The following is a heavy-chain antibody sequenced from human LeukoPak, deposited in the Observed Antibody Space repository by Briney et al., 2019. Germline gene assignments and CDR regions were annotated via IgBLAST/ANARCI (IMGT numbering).Heavy chain of an antibody. D-gene: IGHD6-13*01. J-gene: IGHJ2*01. Sequence: SETLSPTCAVSGGSISSGGYSWSWIRQPPGKGLEWIGYIYYSGSTYYNPSLKSRVTISVDTSKNQFSLKLSSVTAADTAVYYCARDRTAAAAILGYFDLWGRGTLVTVSS. CDR2: IYYSGST. V-gene: IGHV4-30-4*07. CDR1: GGSISSGGYS. CDR3: ARDRTAAAAILGYFDL.